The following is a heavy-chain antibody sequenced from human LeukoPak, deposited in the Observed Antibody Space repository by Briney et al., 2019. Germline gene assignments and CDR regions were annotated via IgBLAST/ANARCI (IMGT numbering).Heavy chain of an antibody. D-gene: IGHD6-13*01. CDR1: GGSFSGYY. CDR3: ARSPPSSSWYPNKADY. V-gene: IGHV4-34*01. Sequence: AETLCLTCAVYGGSFSGYYWSWIRQPPGKGLEWIGEINHSGSTNYNPSLKSRVTISVDTSKNQFSLKLSSVTAAETAVYYCARSPPSSSWYPNKADYWGKGNLVTVSS. CDR2: INHSGST. J-gene: IGHJ4*02.